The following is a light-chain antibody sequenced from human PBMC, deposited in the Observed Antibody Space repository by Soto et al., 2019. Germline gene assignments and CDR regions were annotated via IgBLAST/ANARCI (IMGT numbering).Light chain of an antibody. J-gene: IGKJ1*01. CDR2: AAS. CDR1: QDIRND. V-gene: IGKV1-17*01. Sequence: DIQMTQSPSSLSASVGDRVTITCRASQDIRNDLGWYQQKPGEAHKRLIYAASSLQSRVPSRFNGSASGTEFTLTITCLQPEDFATYYCLQQHSYPWTFGQGTKVEI. CDR3: LQQHSYPWT.